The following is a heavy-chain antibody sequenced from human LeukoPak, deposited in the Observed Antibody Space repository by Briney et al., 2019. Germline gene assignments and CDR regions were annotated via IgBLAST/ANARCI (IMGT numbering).Heavy chain of an antibody. CDR3: ARGNSEWGPLDY. J-gene: IGHJ4*02. CDR2: INTNGGTT. CDR1: GLTFSNYA. V-gene: IGHV3-64*01. Sequence: GGSLRLSCAASGLTFSNYAMHWVRQAPGKGLEYVSAINTNGGTTYYANSVKGRFTISRDNSKNTVYLQMGSLRAEDMAVYHCARGNSEWGPLDYWGQGTLVSVSS. D-gene: IGHD2-8*01.